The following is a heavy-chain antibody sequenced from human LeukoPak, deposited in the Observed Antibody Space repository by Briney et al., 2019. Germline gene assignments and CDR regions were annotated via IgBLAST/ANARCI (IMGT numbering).Heavy chain of an antibody. D-gene: IGHD6-6*01. J-gene: IGHJ4*02. V-gene: IGHV3-23*01. CDR3: AKDRDSSSFSSFDY. CDR1: GFTFSSYA. CDR2: ISGSGGST. Sequence: PGRSLRLSCAASGFTFSSYAMSWVRQAPGKGLEWVSAISGSGGSTYYADSVKGRFTISRDNSKNTLYLQTNSLRAEDTAVYYCAKDRDSSSFSSFDYWGQGTLVTVSS.